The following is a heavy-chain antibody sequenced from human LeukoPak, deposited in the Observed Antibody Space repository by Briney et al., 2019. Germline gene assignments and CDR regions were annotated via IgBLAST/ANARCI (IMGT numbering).Heavy chain of an antibody. D-gene: IGHD1-26*01. CDR1: GYTLTELF. V-gene: IGHV1-24*01. CDR3: ATDDWELFGY. Sequence: ASVKVSCKVSGYTLTELFMHRVRQAPGKGLEWMGGFDPEDGETIYAQKFQGRVTMTENTSTDTAYMELSSLRSEDTAVYYCATDDWELFGYWGQGTLVTVSS. J-gene: IGHJ4*02. CDR2: FDPEDGET.